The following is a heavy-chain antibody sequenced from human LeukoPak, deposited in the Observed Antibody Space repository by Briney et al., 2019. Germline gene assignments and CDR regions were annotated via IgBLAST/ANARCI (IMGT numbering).Heavy chain of an antibody. CDR3: ASRYKPSDAFDI. V-gene: IGHV3-7*01. J-gene: IGHJ3*02. D-gene: IGHD3-16*02. CDR1: GFTFSSYW. CDR2: IKQDGSEK. Sequence: GSLRLSCAASGFTFSSYWMSWVRQAPGKGLEWVANIKQDGSEKYYVDSVKGRYTISRDNAKNSLYLQMNSLRAEDTAVYYCASRYKPSDAFDIWGQGTMVTVSS.